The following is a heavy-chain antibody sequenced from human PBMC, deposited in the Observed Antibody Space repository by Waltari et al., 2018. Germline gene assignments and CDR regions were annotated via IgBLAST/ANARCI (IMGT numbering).Heavy chain of an antibody. CDR1: GGSFSGYY. CDR3: ARGGGPYDAFDI. Sequence: QVQLQQWGAGLLKPSETLSLTCAVYGGSFSGYYWSWIRQPPGKGLEWIGEINHSGSTNDNPSLKSRVTISVDTSKNQFSLKLSSVTAADTAVYYCARGGGPYDAFDIWGQGTMVTVSS. D-gene: IGHD3-16*01. J-gene: IGHJ3*02. V-gene: IGHV4-34*01. CDR2: INHSGST.